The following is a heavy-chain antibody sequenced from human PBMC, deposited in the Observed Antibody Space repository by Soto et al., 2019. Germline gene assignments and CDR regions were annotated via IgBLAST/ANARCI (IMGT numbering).Heavy chain of an antibody. V-gene: IGHV1-69*13. CDR2: IIPIFGTS. CDR1: GGTFNNHA. J-gene: IGHJ4*02. Sequence: SVKVSCKASGGTFNNHAINWVRQAPGQGLEWMGGIIPIFGTSNYAQKFQGRVTITADESTRTAYMELSSLRAEDTAVYYCAKGRTASPAGYFDYWGQGTLVTVSS. CDR3: AKGRTASPAGYFDY. D-gene: IGHD5-18*01.